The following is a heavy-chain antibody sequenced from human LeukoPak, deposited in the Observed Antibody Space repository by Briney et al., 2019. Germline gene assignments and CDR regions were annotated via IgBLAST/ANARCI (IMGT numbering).Heavy chain of an antibody. Sequence: PSETLSLTCTVSGGSISSYYWSWIRQPAGKGLEWIGRIYTSGSTNYNPSLKSRVTMSVDTSKNQFSLKLSSVTAADTAVYYCAREKAMVTYYYYYYMDVWGKGTTVTISS. J-gene: IGHJ6*03. D-gene: IGHD5-18*01. CDR1: GGSISSYY. V-gene: IGHV4-4*07. CDR3: AREKAMVTYYYYYYMDV. CDR2: IYTSGST.